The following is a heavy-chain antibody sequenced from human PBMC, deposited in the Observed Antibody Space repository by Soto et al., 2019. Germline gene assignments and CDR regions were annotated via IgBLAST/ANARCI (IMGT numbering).Heavy chain of an antibody. CDR3: ARPAGYCSSTSCYGNWFDP. CDR2: IYYSGST. Sequence: SETLSLTCTVSGGSISSSSYYWGWIRQPPEKGLEWIGSIYYSGSTYYNPSLKSRVTISVDTSKNQFSLKLSSVTAADTAVYYCARPAGYCSSTSCYGNWFDPWGQGTLVTVSS. V-gene: IGHV4-39*01. CDR1: GGSISSSSYY. J-gene: IGHJ5*02. D-gene: IGHD2-2*01.